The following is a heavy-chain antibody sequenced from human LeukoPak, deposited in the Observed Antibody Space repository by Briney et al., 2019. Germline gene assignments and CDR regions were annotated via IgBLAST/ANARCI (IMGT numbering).Heavy chain of an antibody. CDR1: GGSISSYY. CDR3: ASHSGGYAY. D-gene: IGHD5-12*01. Sequence: SETLSLTCTVSGGSISSYYWSWIRQPPGKGLEWIGYIYYSGSTNCNPSLKSRVTISVDTSKNQFSLKLSSVTAADTAVYYCASHSGGYAYWGQGTLVTVSS. CDR2: IYYSGST. V-gene: IGHV4-59*12. J-gene: IGHJ4*02.